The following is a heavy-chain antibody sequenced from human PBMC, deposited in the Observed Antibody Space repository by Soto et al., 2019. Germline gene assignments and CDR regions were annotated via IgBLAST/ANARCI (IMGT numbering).Heavy chain of an antibody. V-gene: IGHV1-69*01. J-gene: IGHJ4*02. CDR1: GGTFSRSA. Sequence: QEQLEQSGAEVKEPGSSVKVSCKASGGTFSRSAISWVRQAPGQGLEWMGGIIPILDSAAYAQKFQGRLTSTADESTSAAYLELTSLKSDDTAVYYCARDMSVEYWGRGTLVTVPS. CDR2: IIPILDSA. D-gene: IGHD2-15*01. CDR3: ARDMSVEY.